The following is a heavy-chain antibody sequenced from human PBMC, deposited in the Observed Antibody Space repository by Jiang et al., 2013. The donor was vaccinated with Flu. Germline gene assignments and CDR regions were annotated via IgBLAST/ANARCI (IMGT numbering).Heavy chain of an antibody. CDR3: AKVRLPAVAVRGFDY. Sequence: GGLVQPGGSLRLSCAASGFTFSSYEMNWVRQAPGKGLEWVSYISSSGSTIYYADSVKGRFTISRDNAKNSLYLQMNSLRAEDTALYYCAKVRLPAVAVRGFDYWGQGTLVTVSS. D-gene: IGHD6-19*01. V-gene: IGHV3-48*03. CDR2: ISSSGSTI. CDR1: GFTFSSYE. J-gene: IGHJ4*02.